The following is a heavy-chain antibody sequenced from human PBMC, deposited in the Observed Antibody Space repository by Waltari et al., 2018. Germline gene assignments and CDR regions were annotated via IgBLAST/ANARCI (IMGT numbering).Heavy chain of an antibody. CDR2: ITVGDDT. Sequence: EVQLLESGGDLVQPGGSLSLSCAASGIPFSNYAINWVRLAPGTGREWVSAITVGDDTYYADSVKGRFTISRDTSKDTVHLQMNGLRAEDTAVYYCATPFYNWDDPLHSWGQGTLVTVSS. J-gene: IGHJ4*02. V-gene: IGHV3-23*01. CDR3: ATPFYNWDDPLHS. CDR1: GIPFSNYA. D-gene: IGHD1-20*01.